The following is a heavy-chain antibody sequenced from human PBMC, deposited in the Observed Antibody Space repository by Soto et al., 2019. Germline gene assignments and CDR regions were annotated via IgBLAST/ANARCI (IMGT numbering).Heavy chain of an antibody. CDR1: GFTFSSYA. CDR3: ARVGEWLRAYYYYGMDV. D-gene: IGHD5-12*01. Sequence: LGGSLRLSCAASGFTFSSYAMHWVRQAPGKGLEWVAVISYDGSNKYYADSVKGRFTISRDNSKNTLYLQMNSLRAEDTAVYYCARVGEWLRAYYYYGMDVWGQGTTVTVSS. CDR2: ISYDGSNK. J-gene: IGHJ6*02. V-gene: IGHV3-30-3*01.